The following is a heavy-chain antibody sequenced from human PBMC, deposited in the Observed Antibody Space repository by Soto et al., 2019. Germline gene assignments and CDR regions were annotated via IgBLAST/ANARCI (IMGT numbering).Heavy chain of an antibody. CDR1: EDTFSNYA. Sequence: QVELVQSGAEVKKPGSSVKVSCQASEDTFSNYAISWVRQAPGQGLEWMGGIIPIFGTANYAQKFQGRVTSAAATSANTVYLERSRLRSEDTAFYYCASTKYDSSAYYYWSLGLWGRGTLVTVSS. D-gene: IGHD3-22*01. CDR2: IIPIFGTA. V-gene: IGHV1-69*06. CDR3: ASTKYDSSAYYYWSLGL. J-gene: IGHJ2*01.